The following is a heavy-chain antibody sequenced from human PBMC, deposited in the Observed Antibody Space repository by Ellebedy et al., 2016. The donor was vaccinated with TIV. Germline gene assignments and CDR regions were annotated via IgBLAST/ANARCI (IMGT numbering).Heavy chain of an antibody. CDR3: TRLPDGGLQGNYYYYYMDV. CDR2: IRSKANSYAT. CDR1: GFTFSGSA. D-gene: IGHD5-24*01. Sequence: GESLKISXAASGFTFSGSAMHWVRPASGKGLEWVGRIRSKANSYATAYAASVKGRFTISRDDSKNTAYLQMNSLKTEDTAVYYCTRLPDGGLQGNYYYYYMDVWGKGTTVTVSS. J-gene: IGHJ6*03. V-gene: IGHV3-73*01.